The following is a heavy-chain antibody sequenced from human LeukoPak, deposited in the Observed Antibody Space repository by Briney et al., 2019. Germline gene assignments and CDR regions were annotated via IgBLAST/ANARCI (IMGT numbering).Heavy chain of an antibody. D-gene: IGHD5-24*01. Sequence: GESLKISFQGLGYSFNSYWNAWGRRRPGKGLEGKGIFYPGSSATRYYPSFPGQVPISAASSTSTAYLQWSSLRASDTAMYYCARASRDGYNQNFDHWGQGTLVTVSS. V-gene: IGHV5-51*01. J-gene: IGHJ4*02. CDR1: GYSFNSYW. CDR2: FYPGSSAT. CDR3: ARASRDGYNQNFDH.